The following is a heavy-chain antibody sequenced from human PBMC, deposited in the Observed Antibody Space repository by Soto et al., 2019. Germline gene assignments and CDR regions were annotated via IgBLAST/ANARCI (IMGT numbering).Heavy chain of an antibody. CDR3: TTERSYYFDSSGFDY. Sequence: EVQLVESGGGLVKPGGSLRLSCAASGFSFSNAWMNWVRQVPGKGLEWVGRIKNKIDDGTADYATPVKGRFTISRDDSENTLYLQMNSLKTEDTAVYYCTTERSYYFDSSGFDYWGQGTLVTVSS. CDR2: IKNKIDDGTA. V-gene: IGHV3-15*07. CDR1: GFSFSNAW. D-gene: IGHD3-22*01. J-gene: IGHJ4*02.